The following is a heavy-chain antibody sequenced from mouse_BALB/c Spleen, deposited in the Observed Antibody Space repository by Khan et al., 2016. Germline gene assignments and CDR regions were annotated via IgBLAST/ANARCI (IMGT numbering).Heavy chain of an antibody. V-gene: IGHV9-2-1*01. CDR3: ASGFAY. CDR2: INTETGEP. CDR1: GYTFTDYS. Sequence: QIQLVQSGPELKKPGETVKISCKASGYTFTDYSMHWVKQAPGKGLKWMGWINTETGEPTYADDFKGRFAFSLETSASTAYLQINNHKNEDTATYFCASGFAYWGQVTLVTVSA. J-gene: IGHJ3*01.